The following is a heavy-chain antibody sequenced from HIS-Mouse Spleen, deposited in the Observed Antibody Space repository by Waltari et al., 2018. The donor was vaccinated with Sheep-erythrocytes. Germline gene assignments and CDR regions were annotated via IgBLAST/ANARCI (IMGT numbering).Heavy chain of an antibody. CDR3: ARYYDYVWGSFDY. J-gene: IGHJ4*02. V-gene: IGHV4-39*07. D-gene: IGHD3-16*01. Sequence: QLQLQESGPGLVKPSETLSLTCTVSGGSISSSSYYWGWIRQPPGKGREWIGGIYYIGSTYDNPSLKSRVTISVDTSKNQFSLKLSSVTAADTAVYYCARYYDYVWGSFDYWGQGTLVTVSS. CDR2: IYYIGST. CDR1: GGSISSSSYY.